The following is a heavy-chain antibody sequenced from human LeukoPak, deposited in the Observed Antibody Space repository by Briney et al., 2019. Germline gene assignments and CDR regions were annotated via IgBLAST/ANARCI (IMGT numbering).Heavy chain of an antibody. CDR1: GFTFISYA. V-gene: IGHV3-23*01. Sequence: GGTLRLSCAASGFTFISYAMSWVRPAPGRGLEGVSIILGSGCDGCTYYADSVKGRFTISIDNSKNTLYLQMNSLRAEDTAVYYCVKEEWLGKMNYFDYWGQGTLVTVSS. D-gene: IGHD3-3*01. CDR3: VKEEWLGKMNYFDY. CDR2: ILGSGCDGCT. J-gene: IGHJ4*02.